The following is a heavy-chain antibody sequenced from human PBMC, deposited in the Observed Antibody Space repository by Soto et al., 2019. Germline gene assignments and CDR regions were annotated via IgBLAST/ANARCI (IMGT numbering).Heavy chain of an antibody. CDR2: ISGSGGST. J-gene: IGHJ4*02. Sequence: GGSLRLSCAASGFTFSSYAMSWVRQAPGKGLEWVSAISGSGGSTYYADSVKGRFTISRDNSKNTLYLQMNSLGAEDTAVYYCAKVMEQWLVRLYFDYWGQGTLVTVSS. CDR1: GFTFSSYA. CDR3: AKVMEQWLVRLYFDY. D-gene: IGHD6-19*01. V-gene: IGHV3-23*01.